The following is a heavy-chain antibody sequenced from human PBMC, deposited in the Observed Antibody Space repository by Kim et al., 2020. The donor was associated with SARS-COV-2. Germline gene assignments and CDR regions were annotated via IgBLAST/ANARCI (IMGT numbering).Heavy chain of an antibody. CDR1: GFTFSSYA. V-gene: IGHV3-30*04. J-gene: IGHJ4*02. CDR3: ARAPVRHGDYFDY. CDR2: ISYDGSNK. D-gene: IGHD4-17*01. Sequence: GGSLRLSCAASGFTFSSYAMHWVRQAPGKGLEWVAVISYDGSNKYYVDSVKGRFTISRDNSKNTLYLQMNSLRAEDTAVYYCARAPVRHGDYFDYWGQGTLVTVSS.